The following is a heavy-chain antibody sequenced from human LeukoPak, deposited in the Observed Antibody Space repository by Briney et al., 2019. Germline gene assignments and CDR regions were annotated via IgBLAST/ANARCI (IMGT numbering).Heavy chain of an antibody. J-gene: IGHJ4*02. CDR3: ARVGTYSNTWYGSYFDY. D-gene: IGHD6-13*01. V-gene: IGHV3-64*01. Sequence: GGSLRLSCVASGFTFSSYAMHWVRQAPGKGLEYVSAISNDGGSTSYANSVKGRFTISRDNSKNTLYLQMGSLRAEDMAVYYCARVGTYSNTWYGSYFDYWGQGTLATVSS. CDR2: ISNDGGST. CDR1: GFTFSSYA.